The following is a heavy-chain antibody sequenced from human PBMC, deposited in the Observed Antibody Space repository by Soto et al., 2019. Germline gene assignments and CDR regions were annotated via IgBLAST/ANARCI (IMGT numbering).Heavy chain of an antibody. Sequence: SETLTLTCTVSGGSISSSSYYWGWIRQPPGKGLEWIGSIYYSGSTYYNPSLKSRVTISEDTSKNQFSLKLSSLTAADTAVYYCARYSPPWSRELELRSAFDIWGQGTMVTVSS. CDR3: ARYSPPWSRELELRSAFDI. J-gene: IGHJ3*02. D-gene: IGHD1-7*01. V-gene: IGHV4-39*07. CDR2: IYYSGST. CDR1: GGSISSSSYY.